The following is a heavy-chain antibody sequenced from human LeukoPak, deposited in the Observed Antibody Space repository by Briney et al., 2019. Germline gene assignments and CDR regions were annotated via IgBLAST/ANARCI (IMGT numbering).Heavy chain of an antibody. D-gene: IGHD6-19*01. CDR3: ARGIPSSGWYEAHFDY. J-gene: IGHJ4*02. CDR2: ISSSSSYM. V-gene: IGHV3-21*01. CDR1: GFTFSSYS. Sequence: GGSLRLSCAASGFTFSSYSMNWVRQAPGKGLEWVSSISSSSSYMYYADSVKGRFTISRDNAKNSLYLQMNSLRAEDTAVYYCARGIPSSGWYEAHFDYWGQGTLVTVSS.